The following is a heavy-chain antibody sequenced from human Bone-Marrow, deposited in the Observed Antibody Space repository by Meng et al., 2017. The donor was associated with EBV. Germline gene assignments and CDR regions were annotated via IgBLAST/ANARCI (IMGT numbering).Heavy chain of an antibody. D-gene: IGHD1-26*01. V-gene: IGHV4-59*01. J-gene: IGHJ5*02. CDR2: IYYSGST. Sequence: LQESGPGLVKPSETLSLTCTVSGGSISSYYWSWIRQPPGKGLEWIGYIYYSGSTNYNPSLKSRVTISVDTSKNQFSLKLSSVTAADTAVYYCARAYASGSYQGAFDPWGQGTLVTVSS. CDR1: GGSISSYY. CDR3: ARAYASGSYQGAFDP.